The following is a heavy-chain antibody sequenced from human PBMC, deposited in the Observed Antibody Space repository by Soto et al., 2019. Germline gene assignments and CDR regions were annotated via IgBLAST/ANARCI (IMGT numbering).Heavy chain of an antibody. D-gene: IGHD2-21*02. CDR2: INPSGGST. Sequence: WASVKVSCKASGYTFTSYYMHWVRQAPGQGLEWMGIINPSGGSTSYAQKFQGRVTMTRDTSTSTVYMELSSLRSEDTAVYYCAREHIVAVTANTSPDFQHWGQGTLVTVSS. CDR3: AREHIVAVTANTSPDFQH. V-gene: IGHV1-46*01. CDR1: GYTFTSYY. J-gene: IGHJ1*01.